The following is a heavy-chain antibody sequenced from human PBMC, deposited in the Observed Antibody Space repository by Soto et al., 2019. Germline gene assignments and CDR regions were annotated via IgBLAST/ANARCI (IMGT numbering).Heavy chain of an antibody. CDR2: IKPDGSEK. Sequence: EVQLVESGGDLVQHGGSLRLSCAASGFTFSNNWMSWVRQAPGKGLEWVASIKPDGSEKYYVDSVKGRFTISRDNAKNSLYLQMNSLRAEDTAVYYCARAASWGQGTLVTVSS. CDR3: ARAAS. V-gene: IGHV3-7*04. J-gene: IGHJ5*02. CDR1: GFTFSNNW.